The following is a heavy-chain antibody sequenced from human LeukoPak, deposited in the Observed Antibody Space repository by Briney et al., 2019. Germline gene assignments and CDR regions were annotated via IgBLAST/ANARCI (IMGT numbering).Heavy chain of an antibody. CDR2: IYYSGST. CDR1: GGSISSSSYY. D-gene: IGHD6-19*01. V-gene: IGHV4-39*01. J-gene: IGHJ4*02. CDR3: ARKSSGCFDY. Sequence: SETLSLTCTVSGGSISSSSYYWGWIRQPPGKGLEWIGSIYYSGSTYYNPSLKSRVTISVDTSKNQFSLKLSSVTAADTAVYYCARKSSGCFDYWGQGTLVTVSS.